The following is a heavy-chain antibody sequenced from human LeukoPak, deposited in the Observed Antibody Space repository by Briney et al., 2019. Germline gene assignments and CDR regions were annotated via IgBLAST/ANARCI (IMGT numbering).Heavy chain of an antibody. CDR1: GYTFTGYY. J-gene: IGHJ5*02. CDR2: INPNSGGT. Sequence: ASVKVSCKASGYTFTGYYMHWVRQAPGQGLEWMGWINPNSGGTNYAQKFQGRVTMTRNTSISTAYMELSSLRSEDTAVYYCARGLPRNYGDYVWGTWFDPWGQGTLVTVSS. CDR3: ARGLPRNYGDYVWGTWFDP. D-gene: IGHD4-17*01. V-gene: IGHV1-2*02.